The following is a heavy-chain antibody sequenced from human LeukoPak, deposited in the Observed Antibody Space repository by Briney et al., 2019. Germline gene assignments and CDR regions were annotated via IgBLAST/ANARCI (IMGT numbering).Heavy chain of an antibody. CDR1: GFTFSSYW. J-gene: IGHJ3*02. D-gene: IGHD3-22*01. CDR2: INSDGSST. Sequence: GGSLRLSCAASGFTFSSYWMHWVRQAPGKGLVWVSRINSDGSSTSYADSVKGRFTISRDNAKNTLYLQMNSLRAEDTAVYYCATMKNYYDSSGYYSTGPAFDIWGQGTMVTVSS. V-gene: IGHV3-74*01. CDR3: ATMKNYYDSSGYYSTGPAFDI.